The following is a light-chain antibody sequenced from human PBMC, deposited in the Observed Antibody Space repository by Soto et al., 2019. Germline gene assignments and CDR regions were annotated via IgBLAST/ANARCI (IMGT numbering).Light chain of an antibody. CDR1: SSDVGGYDS. CDR3: SSYTHTTVV. Sequence: QSVLTQPASVSGSPGQSITISCTGTSSDVGGYDSVSWYQQRPGKAPKLMISDVSNRPSGVSNRFSGSKSGNTASLTISGLQAEDEADYYCSSYTHTTVVFGGGTKLT. J-gene: IGLJ2*01. V-gene: IGLV2-14*01. CDR2: DVS.